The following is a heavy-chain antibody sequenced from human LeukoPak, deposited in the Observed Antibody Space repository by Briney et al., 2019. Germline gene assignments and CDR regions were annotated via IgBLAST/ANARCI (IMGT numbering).Heavy chain of an antibody. V-gene: IGHV3-30*03. CDR3: ARVAKYYYGSETYYFFEH. CDR1: GFIFSSYG. J-gene: IGHJ4*02. Sequence: QPGGSLRLSCAASGFIFSSYGMHWVRQAPGKGLEWVAVISYDGGNISYTDSVKGRFTISRDNAKNSLYLQMNSLRVEDTAVYYCARVAKYYYGSETYYFFEHWGQGTPVTASS. CDR2: ISYDGGNI. D-gene: IGHD3-10*01.